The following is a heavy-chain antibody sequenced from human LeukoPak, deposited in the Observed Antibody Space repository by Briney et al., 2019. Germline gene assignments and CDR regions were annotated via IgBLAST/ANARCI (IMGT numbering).Heavy chain of an antibody. Sequence: GGSLRLSCAASGFIFSSYSMSWVRQAPGKGLEWVSVITGSGGNTYYADSVKGRFTISKDNSKNTVYLQMSSLRAEDTAVYYCACSGYYLDAFDIWGQGTMVTVSS. CDR2: ITGSGGNT. CDR3: ACSGYYLDAFDI. V-gene: IGHV3-23*01. J-gene: IGHJ3*02. D-gene: IGHD3-22*01. CDR1: GFIFSSYS.